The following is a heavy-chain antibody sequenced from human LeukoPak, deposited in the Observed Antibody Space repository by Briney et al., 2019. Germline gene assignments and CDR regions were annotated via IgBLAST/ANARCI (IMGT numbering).Heavy chain of an antibody. J-gene: IGHJ4*02. D-gene: IGHD2-21*02. CDR1: GFTFSSYR. Sequence: GGSLRLSCAASGFTFSSYRMHWVRQAPGKALEWVAFIRAHGGDKYCADSVKGRFTISRDNSKNTLSLQMTSLRNEDTAVYYCVRERDCSFDYWGQGTLVTVSS. CDR3: VRERDCSFDY. V-gene: IGHV3-30*02. CDR2: IRAHGGDK.